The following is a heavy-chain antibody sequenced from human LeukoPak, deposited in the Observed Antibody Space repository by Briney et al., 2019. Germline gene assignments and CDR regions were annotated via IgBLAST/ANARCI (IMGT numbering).Heavy chain of an antibody. Sequence: GGSLRLSCTASGFTTHYWLNWGRQSPGKGLEWVGKIERDGRLHLYVDSVDGRFTISRDSAKYSLDLQMHSLRAEDTAVYYCTGGSDKVLSGEYYYYMDVWGKGTTVTVSS. CDR2: IERDGRLH. J-gene: IGHJ6*03. CDR3: TGGSDKVLSGEYYYYMDV. V-gene: IGHV3-7*01. CDR1: GFTTHYW. D-gene: IGHD2/OR15-2a*01.